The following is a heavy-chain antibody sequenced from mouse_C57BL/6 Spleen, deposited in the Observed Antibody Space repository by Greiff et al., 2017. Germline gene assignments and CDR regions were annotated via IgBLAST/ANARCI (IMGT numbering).Heavy chain of an antibody. CDR2: IHPNSGST. J-gene: IGHJ4*01. V-gene: IGHV1-64*01. Sequence: QVQLQQPGAELVKPGASVKLSCKASGYTFTSYWMHWVKQRPGQGLEWIGMIHPNSGSTNYNEKFKSKATLTVDKSSSTAYMQLSRLTSEDSAVYYCASADGYYDAIDYWGQGTSVTVSS. D-gene: IGHD2-3*01. CDR1: GYTFTSYW. CDR3: ASADGYYDAIDY.